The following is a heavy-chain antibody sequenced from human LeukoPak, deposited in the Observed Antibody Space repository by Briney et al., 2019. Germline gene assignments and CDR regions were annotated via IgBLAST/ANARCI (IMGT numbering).Heavy chain of an antibody. CDR3: ATLGAEGSNAFDI. CDR1: GYTLTELS. Sequence: ASVKVSCKVSGYTLTELSMHWVRQAPGKGLEWMGGFDPEDGETIYAQKFQGRVTMTEDTSTDTAYMELSSLGSEDTAVYYCATLGAEGSNAFDIWGQGTMVTVSS. J-gene: IGHJ3*02. CDR2: FDPEDGET. D-gene: IGHD3-10*01. V-gene: IGHV1-24*01.